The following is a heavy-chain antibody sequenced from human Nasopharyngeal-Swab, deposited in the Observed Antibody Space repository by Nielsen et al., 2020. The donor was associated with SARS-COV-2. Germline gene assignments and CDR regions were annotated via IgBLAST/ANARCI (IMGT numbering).Heavy chain of an antibody. CDR3: ARGSTVSSYYHYMDV. V-gene: IGHV3-66*01. CDR1: GFTVSSNY. J-gene: IGHJ6*03. D-gene: IGHD2-2*01. Sequence: GESLKIPCAASGFTVSSNYMHWVRQAPGEGLEWVSAFYSGGTTYYADSVKGRVTISRDNSNNTVYLQMNSLRAEDTAVYYCARGSTVSSYYHYMDVWGKGTTVTVSS. CDR2: FYSGGTT.